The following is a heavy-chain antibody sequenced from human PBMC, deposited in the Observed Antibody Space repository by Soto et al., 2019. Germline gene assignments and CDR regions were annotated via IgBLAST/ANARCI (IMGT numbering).Heavy chain of an antibody. Sequence: EVQLVESGGGMVQPGGSLRVSCAASGFTLSSYSMHWVRQAPGKGLEWVSYISGSGGTIYYADSVKGRFTISRDNAKNALSVQMNSLRDDDPAVYFSARETGLRSSGWSYYFDFWGQGTRVTVSS. CDR3: ARETGLRSSGWSYYFDF. V-gene: IGHV3-48*02. CDR2: ISGSGGTI. CDR1: GFTLSSYS. J-gene: IGHJ4*02. D-gene: IGHD6-19*01.